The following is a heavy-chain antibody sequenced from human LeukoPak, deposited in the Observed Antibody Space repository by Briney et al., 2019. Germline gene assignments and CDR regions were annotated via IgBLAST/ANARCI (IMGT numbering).Heavy chain of an antibody. Sequence: GGSLRLSCAASGFTVSNYWMSWARQAPGEGLEWVACIHQNGGTEYYVDSVKGRFAISRDNSKNSLHLQMSSLTVEDTAVYYCARDLSSRDAFWGQGTLVIVSS. CDR2: IHQNGGTE. CDR1: GFTVSNYW. D-gene: IGHD6-13*01. V-gene: IGHV3-7*03. CDR3: ARDLSSRDAF. J-gene: IGHJ4*02.